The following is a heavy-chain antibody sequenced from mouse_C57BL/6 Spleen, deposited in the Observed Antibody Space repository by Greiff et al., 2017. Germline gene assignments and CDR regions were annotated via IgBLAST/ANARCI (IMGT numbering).Heavy chain of an antibody. CDR1: GFSLTSYG. CDR2: IWRGGST. J-gene: IGHJ4*01. D-gene: IGHD1-1*01. CDR3: AKTVVLDAMDY. V-gene: IGHV2-4*01. Sequence: VKLMESGPGLVQPSQSLSITCTVSGFSLTSYGVHWVRQPPGKGLEWLGVIWRGGSTDYNAAFISRLSISKDNSKSQVFFKMKSLQADDTAIYYCAKTVVLDAMDYWGQGTSVTVSS.